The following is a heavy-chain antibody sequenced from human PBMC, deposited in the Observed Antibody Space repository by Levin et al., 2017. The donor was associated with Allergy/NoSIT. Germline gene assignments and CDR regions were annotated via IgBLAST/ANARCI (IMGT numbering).Heavy chain of an antibody. J-gene: IGHJ4*02. Sequence: SETLSLTCTVSGGSISSSSYYWGWIRQPPGKGLEWIGSIYYSGSTYYNPSLKSRVTISVDTSKNQFSLKLSSVTAADTAVYYCAGVGYCSGGSCALDYWGQGTLVTVSS. CDR3: AGVGYCSGGSCALDY. D-gene: IGHD2-15*01. CDR2: IYYSGST. V-gene: IGHV4-39*01. CDR1: GGSISSSSYY.